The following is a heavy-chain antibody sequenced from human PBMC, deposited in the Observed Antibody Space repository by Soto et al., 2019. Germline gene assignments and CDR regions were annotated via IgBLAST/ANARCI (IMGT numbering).Heavy chain of an antibody. Sequence: EVHLAESGGGLVQPGRSLRLSCAASGFAFDDYAMHWVRQTPKKGLEWVAGMSWNPISIDYAGSVKGRFTISRDNAKKSLDVHMGRLRIEDTGLYYCVKGHIRGNSGWGREVDYWGHGILVTVSS. CDR2: MSWNPISI. J-gene: IGHJ4*01. CDR1: GFAFDDYA. V-gene: IGHV3-9*01. D-gene: IGHD6-19*01. CDR3: VKGHIRGNSGWGREVDY.